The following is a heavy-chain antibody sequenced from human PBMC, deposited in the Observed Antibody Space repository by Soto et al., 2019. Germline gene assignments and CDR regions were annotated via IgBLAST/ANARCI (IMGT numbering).Heavy chain of an antibody. Sequence: SLRLSCAASGFTFSSYAMSWVRQAPGKGLEWVSAISGSGGSTYYADSVKGRFTISRDNSKNTLYLQMNSLRAEDTAVYYCAKDPASSYGHSRTLHWGQGTLVTVSS. V-gene: IGHV3-23*01. CDR3: AKDPASSYGHSRTLH. CDR1: GFTFSSYA. D-gene: IGHD5-18*01. CDR2: ISGSGGST. J-gene: IGHJ4*02.